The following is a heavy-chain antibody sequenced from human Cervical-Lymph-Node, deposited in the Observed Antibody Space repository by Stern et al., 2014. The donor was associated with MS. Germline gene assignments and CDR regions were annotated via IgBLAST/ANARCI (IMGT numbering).Heavy chain of an antibody. CDR3: ARAKYNWNPFDY. V-gene: IGHV3-33*01. CDR1: GFTFSSYG. Sequence: VPLVESGGGVVQPGRSLRLSCAASGFTFSSYGMHWVRQAPGQGLERVAGIWYDGSNKYYADSVKGRFTISRDNSKNTLYLQMNSLRAEDTAVYYCARAKYNWNPFDYWGQGTLVTVSS. J-gene: IGHJ4*02. D-gene: IGHD1-20*01. CDR2: IWYDGSNK.